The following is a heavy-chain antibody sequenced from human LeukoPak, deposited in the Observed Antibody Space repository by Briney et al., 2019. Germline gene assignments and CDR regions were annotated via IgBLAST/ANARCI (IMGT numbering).Heavy chain of an antibody. V-gene: IGHV3-21*01. CDR1: GFTFSSYS. Sequence: GGSLRLSCAASGFTFSSYSMNWVRQAPGKGLEWVSSISSSSSYIYYADSVKGRFTISRDNAKNSLYLQMNSLRAEDTAVYYCARERRGYSYGEYYLDYWGQGTLVTVSS. CDR3: ARERRGYSYGEYYLDY. J-gene: IGHJ4*02. D-gene: IGHD5-18*01. CDR2: ISSSSSYI.